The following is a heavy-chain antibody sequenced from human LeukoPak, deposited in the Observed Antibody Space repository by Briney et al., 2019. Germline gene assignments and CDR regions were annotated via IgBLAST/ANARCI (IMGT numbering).Heavy chain of an antibody. CDR1: GFTFSSYW. V-gene: IGHV3-7*01. CDR2: IKQDGSEK. J-gene: IGHJ3*02. D-gene: IGHD3-16*01. CDR3: ASGPGEDAFDI. Sequence: GGSLRLSCAASGFTFSSYWMSWVRQAPGKGLEWVANIKQDGSEKYYVDSVKGRFTISRDNAKNSLYLQMSSLRAEDTAVYYCASGPGEDAFDIWGQGTMVTVSS.